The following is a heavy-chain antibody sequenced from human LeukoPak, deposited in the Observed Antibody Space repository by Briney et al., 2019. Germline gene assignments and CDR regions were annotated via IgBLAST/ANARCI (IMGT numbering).Heavy chain of an antibody. Sequence: GGSLRLSCAASGFIFSSYGMHWVRQAPGKGLDWVAFIRYDGSEKYHADSVKGRFTISRDNSKNTLYLQMDSLTAEDTAVYYCAKDDTIFGVVIPGWGQGTLVTVSS. CDR2: IRYDGSEK. J-gene: IGHJ4*02. CDR3: AKDDTIFGVVIPG. D-gene: IGHD3-3*01. V-gene: IGHV3-30*02. CDR1: GFIFSSYG.